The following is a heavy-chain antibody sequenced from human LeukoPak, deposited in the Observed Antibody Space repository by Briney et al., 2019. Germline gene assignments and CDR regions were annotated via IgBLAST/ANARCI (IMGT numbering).Heavy chain of an antibody. D-gene: IGHD3-10*01. CDR2: IYYSGSP. J-gene: IGHJ4*02. CDR1: GGSISSSSYY. V-gene: IGHV4-39*07. CDR3: ARASGGDGSGSL. Sequence: KPSETLSLTCTVSGGSISSSSYYWGWIRQPPGKGLEWIGSIYYSGSPDYNPSLKSRVTISVDTSKNQFSLNLSSVTAADTAMYYCARASGGDGSGSLWGQGALVTVSS.